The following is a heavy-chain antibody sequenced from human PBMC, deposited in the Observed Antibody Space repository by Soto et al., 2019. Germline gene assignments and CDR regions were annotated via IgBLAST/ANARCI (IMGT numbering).Heavy chain of an antibody. CDR2: ISWNSENI. Sequence: EVQLVESGGDLVQPGRSLRLSCAASGFTFEDYPMHWVRHPPGKGLEWVSGISWNSENIGYADSVKGRFTISRDNAKKSLYLQMSGLRAEDTALYFCVKDGLTAISALVYDSVNVWGRGTMVTVSS. V-gene: IGHV3-9*01. J-gene: IGHJ3*01. CDR3: VKDGLTAISALVYDSVNV. CDR1: GFTFEDYP. D-gene: IGHD3-22*01.